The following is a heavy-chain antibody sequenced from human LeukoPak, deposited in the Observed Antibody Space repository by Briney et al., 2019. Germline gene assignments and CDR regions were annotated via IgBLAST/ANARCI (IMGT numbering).Heavy chain of an antibody. J-gene: IGHJ4*02. D-gene: IGHD4-23*01. CDR3: ARPLRGNSAFDY. CDR2: INPKSGGT. CDR1: GYTFTDYY. V-gene: IGHV1-2*02. Sequence: ASVKVSCKASGYTFTDYYMHWVRQAPGQGLEWMGWINPKSGGTIYAQKFQGRVTMTRDTSISTAYMELSSLKSDDTAVYYCARPLRGNSAFDYWGQGTLVTVSS.